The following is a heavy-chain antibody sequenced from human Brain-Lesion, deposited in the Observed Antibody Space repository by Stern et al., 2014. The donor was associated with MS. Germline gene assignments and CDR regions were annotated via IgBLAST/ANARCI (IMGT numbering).Heavy chain of an antibody. CDR2: ISWKSGSK. D-gene: IGHD3-16*01. CDR3: AKSSGYDWGISYFDY. V-gene: IGHV3-9*01. Sequence: VQLVQSGGGLVQPARSLRLSCAASGFTFDDYAMHLVRLTPGTGLEWVSGISWKSGSKGDADSVKGRFTISRDNARNSLYLQMNSLRTEDTALYYCAKSSGYDWGISYFDYWGQGTLVTVSS. CDR1: GFTFDDYA. J-gene: IGHJ4*02.